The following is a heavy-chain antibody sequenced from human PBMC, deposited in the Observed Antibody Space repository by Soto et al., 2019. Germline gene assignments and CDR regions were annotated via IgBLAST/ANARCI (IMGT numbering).Heavy chain of an antibody. J-gene: IGHJ2*01. V-gene: IGHV4-61*08. CDR2: IYYSGST. CDR3: ARGYYTSWYWFDR. Sequence: QVQLQESGPGLVKPSETLSLTCTVSVSGGSVSTGVHYWSWIRQPPGKGLEWIGYIYYSGSTSYTPALISRITIPVDTSKNQFSLQPTSVPAADTAVYYCARGYYTSWYWFDRWGRGTLVTVSS. D-gene: IGHD6-13*01. CDR1: GGSVSTGVHY.